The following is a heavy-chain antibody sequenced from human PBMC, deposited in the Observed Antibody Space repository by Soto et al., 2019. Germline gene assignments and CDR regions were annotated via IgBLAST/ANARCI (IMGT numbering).Heavy chain of an antibody. D-gene: IGHD1-26*01. V-gene: IGHV3-23*01. CDR3: AKDAILLNGIGDPFDR. CDR2: VGGSGDDK. Sequence: EVQLLESGGGVVQPGGSLRLSCAASGFTFSDYAMSWVRQTPGKGLQWVSGVGGSGDDKDYADSVRGRFIISRDNSKNTRYVQVNSPRPDDTAIYNNAKDAILLNGIGDPFDRWRKGTEVTVSS. J-gene: IGHJ3*02. CDR1: GFTFSDYA.